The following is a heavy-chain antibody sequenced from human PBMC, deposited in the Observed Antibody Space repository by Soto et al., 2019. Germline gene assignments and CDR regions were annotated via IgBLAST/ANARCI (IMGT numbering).Heavy chain of an antibody. J-gene: IGHJ4*02. CDR3: ARGSGLWWEGF. D-gene: IGHD2-21*01. Sequence: QVQLHQWGAGQLKPSETLSLTCGVSGGSFTGYYWSWIRQAPGKGLEWIGEIHHSGNTNYNPSLKSRVSISVDPPKKQFSLTLTSVTAADTAIYYCARGSGLWWEGFWGQGSLVTVSS. CDR2: IHHSGNT. V-gene: IGHV4-34*01. CDR1: GGSFTGYY.